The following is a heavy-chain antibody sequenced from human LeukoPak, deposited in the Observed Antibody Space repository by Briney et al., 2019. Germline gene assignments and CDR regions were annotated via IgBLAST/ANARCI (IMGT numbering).Heavy chain of an antibody. CDR2: ISTTSATI. V-gene: IGHV3-48*04. J-gene: IGHJ3*02. Sequence: GGSLRLSCAASGFTFSSYTMNWVRQAPGKGLEWVSHISTTSATIYYADSVKGRFTIFRDNAKNSLYLQMNSLRAEDTAVYYCARAQTQLEGTGAFDIWGQGTMVTVSS. CDR3: ARAQTQLEGTGAFDI. D-gene: IGHD1-1*01. CDR1: GFTFSSYT.